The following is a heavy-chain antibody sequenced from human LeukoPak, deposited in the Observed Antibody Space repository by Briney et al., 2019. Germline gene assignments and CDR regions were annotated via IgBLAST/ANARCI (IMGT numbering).Heavy chain of an antibody. CDR2: ISSSGSTI. CDR3: ARDGVSPGDYGDSTNWFDP. V-gene: IGHV3-48*03. D-gene: IGHD4-17*01. CDR1: GFTFSSYE. Sequence: PGGSLRLSCAASGFTFSSYEMNWVRQAPGKGLEWVSYISSSGSTIYYADSVKGRFTISRDNAKNSLYLQMNSLRAEDTAVYYCARDGVSPGDYGDSTNWFDPWGQGTLVTVSS. J-gene: IGHJ5*02.